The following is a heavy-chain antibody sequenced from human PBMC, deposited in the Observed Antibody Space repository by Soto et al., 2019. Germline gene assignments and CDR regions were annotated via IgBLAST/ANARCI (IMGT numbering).Heavy chain of an antibody. CDR2: IIPIFNKV. CDR3: VRAPVRLGSGDICYSWLDA. CDR1: GGTFSSYA. V-gene: IGHV1-69*12. Sequence: QVQLVQYGAEVKKPGSSLKVSGKSSGGTFSSYAISWVRQAPGQGLEWLGGIIPIFNKVNYAQKSQGRVTLTADDSTSTAYMDLSILMSDVAAVYYCVRAPVRLGSGDICYSWLDAWGQGTLVIVSS. D-gene: IGHD2-15*01. J-gene: IGHJ5*02.